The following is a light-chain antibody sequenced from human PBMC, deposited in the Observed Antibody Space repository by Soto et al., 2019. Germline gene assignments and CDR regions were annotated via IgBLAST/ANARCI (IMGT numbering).Light chain of an antibody. Sequence: EIVMTQSPVTLSVSPGERATLSCRASQSVSTYVTYLAWYQQKPGQAPRLLVYGASSRATGIPDRFSGSGSGTDFTLTISRLEPEDFAVYYCQQHGTSPITFGQGTQLEIK. CDR3: QQHGTSPIT. J-gene: IGKJ5*01. CDR2: GAS. CDR1: QSVSTYVTY. V-gene: IGKV3-20*01.